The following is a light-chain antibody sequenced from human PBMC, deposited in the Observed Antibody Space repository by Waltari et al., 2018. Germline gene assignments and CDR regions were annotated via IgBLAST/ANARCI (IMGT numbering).Light chain of an antibody. CDR1: QSITTW. CDR2: KAS. Sequence: DIQMTQSPSTLSASVGDRVTISCRASQSITTWLAWYQQKPGKAPKLLIYKASSLESGVPSRFSGSGSGTEFTLTISSLQPDDFATYDCQRYDSYSGTFGQGTKVDIK. CDR3: QRYDSYSGT. J-gene: IGKJ1*01. V-gene: IGKV1-5*03.